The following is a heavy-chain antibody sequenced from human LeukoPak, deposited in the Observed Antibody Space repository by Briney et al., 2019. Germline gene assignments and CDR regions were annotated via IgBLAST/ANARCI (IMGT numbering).Heavy chain of an antibody. V-gene: IGHV3-48*02. Sequence: GGSLRLSCAASGFTFSSYSMTWVRQAPGKGLEWVSYISSSSSTIYYADSVKGRFTISRDNAKNSLYLQMNSLRDEDTAVYYCARDFNLLRYYGSGSSYFDYWGQGTLVTVSS. D-gene: IGHD3-10*01. CDR1: GFTFSSYS. J-gene: IGHJ4*02. CDR3: ARDFNLLRYYGSGSSYFDY. CDR2: ISSSSSTI.